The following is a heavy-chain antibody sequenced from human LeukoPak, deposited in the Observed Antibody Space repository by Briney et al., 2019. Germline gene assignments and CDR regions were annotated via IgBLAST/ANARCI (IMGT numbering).Heavy chain of an antibody. Sequence: RAGGSLRLSCAASGFTFNSYDMSWVRQAPGKGLEWVSGISASGANTFYADSVKGRFTISRDNSKNTLYLQMKSLRAEDTAVYYCARTDETAPAEDFQHWGQGTLVTVSS. CDR2: ISASGANT. CDR1: GFTFNSYD. D-gene: IGHD2-21*02. V-gene: IGHV3-23*01. J-gene: IGHJ1*01. CDR3: ARTDETAPAEDFQH.